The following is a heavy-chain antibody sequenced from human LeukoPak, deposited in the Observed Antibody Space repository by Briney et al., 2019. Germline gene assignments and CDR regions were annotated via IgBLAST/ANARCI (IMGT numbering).Heavy chain of an antibody. J-gene: IGHJ4*02. CDR1: GGSISSGDYY. CDR2: ICYSGST. Sequence: SQTLSLTCTVSGGSISSGDYYWSWIRQPPGKGLEWIGYICYSGSTYYNPSLKSRVTISVDTSKNQFSLKLSSVTAADTAVYYCARGIPDYGDYYFDYWGQGTLVTVSS. CDR3: ARGIPDYGDYYFDY. D-gene: IGHD4-17*01. V-gene: IGHV4-30-4*01.